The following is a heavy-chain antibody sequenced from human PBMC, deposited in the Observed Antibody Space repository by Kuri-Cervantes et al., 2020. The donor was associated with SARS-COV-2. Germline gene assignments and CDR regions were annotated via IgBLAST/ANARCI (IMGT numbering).Heavy chain of an antibody. Sequence: GESLKISCAASGFTFSSYWMSWVRQAPGKGLEWVANIKQDGSEKYYVDSVKGQFTISRDNAKNSLYLQMNSLRAEDTAVYYCARVSRSSSPAFDIWGQGTMVTVSS. CDR1: GFTFSSYW. CDR3: ARVSRSSSPAFDI. J-gene: IGHJ3*02. V-gene: IGHV3-7*01. CDR2: IKQDGSEK. D-gene: IGHD6-6*01.